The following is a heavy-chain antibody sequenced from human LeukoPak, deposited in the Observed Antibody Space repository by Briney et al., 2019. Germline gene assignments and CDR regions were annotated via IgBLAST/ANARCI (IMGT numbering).Heavy chain of an antibody. J-gene: IGHJ4*02. Sequence: GGSLRLSCAASGFTFSSYWMHWVRQAPGKGLVWVSRINIDESSTTYADSVKGRFTISRDNAKNTLYLQMNSLRAEDTAVYYCARGAPYFEYDFSLDYWGQGTLVTVSS. CDR3: ARGAPYFEYDFSLDY. CDR1: GFTFSSYW. CDR2: INIDESST. V-gene: IGHV3-74*01. D-gene: IGHD3-3*01.